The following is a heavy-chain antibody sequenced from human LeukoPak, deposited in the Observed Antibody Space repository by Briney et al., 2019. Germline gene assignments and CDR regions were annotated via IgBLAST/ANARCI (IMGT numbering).Heavy chain of an antibody. CDR2: IIPTLGIA. D-gene: IGHD3-22*01. V-gene: IGHV1-69*04. J-gene: IGHJ4*02. CDR3: ARDHYYDSSGYSGHDY. Sequence: SVKVSCKASGGTFSSYAISWVRQAPGQGLEWMGRIIPTLGIANYAQKFQGRVTITADKSTSTAYMELSSLRSEDTAVYYCARDHYYDSSGYSGHDYWGQGTLVTVSS. CDR1: GGTFSSYA.